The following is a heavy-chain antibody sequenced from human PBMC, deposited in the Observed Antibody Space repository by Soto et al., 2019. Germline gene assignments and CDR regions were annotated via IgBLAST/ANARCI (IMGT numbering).Heavy chain of an antibody. CDR3: AKGDSSSWSRRVIGGMDV. Sequence: GGSLRLSXEASRFTFSSYGMHWVRQAPGKGPEGVAVISYDGSNKYYADSVKGRFTISRDNSKNTLYLQMNSLRAEDTAVYYCAKGDSSSWSRRVIGGMDVWGQGTTVTVSS. CDR2: ISYDGSNK. J-gene: IGHJ6*02. V-gene: IGHV3-30*18. CDR1: RFTFSSYG. D-gene: IGHD6-13*01.